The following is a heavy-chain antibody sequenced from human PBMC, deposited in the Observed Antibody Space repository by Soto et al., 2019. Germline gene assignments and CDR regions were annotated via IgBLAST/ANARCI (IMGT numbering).Heavy chain of an antibody. CDR3: ARSDGHTFNWLDS. CDR1: GYTFTKYD. D-gene: IGHD2-2*02. Sequence: QVQLVQSGAEVKTPGASVKVSCKASGYTFTKYDMNWVRQAPGQGLEWMGWMKPTSGNTGYAQKFQGRLTMTWDTAIGIAHMELSSLRNEDTAVYYCARSDGHTFNWLDSWGQGALVTVSA. V-gene: IGHV1-8*01. J-gene: IGHJ5*01. CDR2: MKPTSGNT.